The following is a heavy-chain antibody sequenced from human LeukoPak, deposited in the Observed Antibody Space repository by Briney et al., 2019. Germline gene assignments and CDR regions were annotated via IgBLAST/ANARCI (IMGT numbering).Heavy chain of an antibody. V-gene: IGHV4-30-4*01. J-gene: IGHJ4*02. CDR3: GRDRGYTYGLDS. CDR2: IYYIGTT. D-gene: IGHD5-18*01. CDR1: GGSISSSDHY. Sequence: PSETLSLTCTVSGGSISSSDHYWSWIRQPPGKGLEWIGYIYYIGTTYYNPSLKSRVSISIDTSKNQFSLSLSSVTAADTAVYYCGRDRGYTYGLDSWGQGTLVTVSS.